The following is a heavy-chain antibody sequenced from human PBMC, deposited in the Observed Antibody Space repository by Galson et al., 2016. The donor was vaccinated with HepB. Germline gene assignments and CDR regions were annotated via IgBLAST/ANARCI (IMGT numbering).Heavy chain of an antibody. V-gene: IGHV4-30-4*02. Sequence: QVQLQESGPGLVKPSETLSLTCTVSGGSISSGDYYWSWIRQPPGKGLEWIGYIYYSGSTYYNPSLKSRVTISVETSKNQFSLKLSSVTAADTAVYYCARARYSSGLYNWFDPWGQGTLVTVSS. D-gene: IGHD6-19*01. CDR2: IYYSGST. J-gene: IGHJ5*02. CDR3: ARARYSSGLYNWFDP. CDR1: GGSISSGDYY.